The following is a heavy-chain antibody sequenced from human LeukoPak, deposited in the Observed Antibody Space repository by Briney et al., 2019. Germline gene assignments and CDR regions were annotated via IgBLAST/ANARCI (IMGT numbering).Heavy chain of an antibody. J-gene: IGHJ4*02. Sequence: GGSLRLSCAVSGITLSNYGMSWVRQAPGKGLEWVAGISDSGGSTNYADSVKGRFTISRDNPKNTLYLQRNSLRAEATAVYFCANRVFVFRAFIIVGFQKGAYSFNYWGQGPLFPVSS. CDR1: GITLSNYG. CDR3: ANRVFVFRAFIIVGFQKGAYSFNY. V-gene: IGHV3-23*01. D-gene: IGHD3-10*01. CDR2: ISDSGGST.